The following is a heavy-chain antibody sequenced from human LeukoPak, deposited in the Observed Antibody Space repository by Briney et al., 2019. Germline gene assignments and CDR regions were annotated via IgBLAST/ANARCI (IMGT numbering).Heavy chain of an antibody. V-gene: IGHV3-21*01. D-gene: IGHD3-22*01. CDR1: GFTFSSYS. J-gene: IGHJ3*02. CDR3: ARDRYYYDSSGEDAFDI. CDR2: ISSSSSYI. Sequence: GGSLRLSCAAPGFTFSSYSMNWVRQAPGKGLEWVSSISSSSSYIYYADSVKGRFTISRDNAKNSLYLQMNSLRAEDTAVYYCARDRYYYDSSGEDAFDIWGQGTMVTVSS.